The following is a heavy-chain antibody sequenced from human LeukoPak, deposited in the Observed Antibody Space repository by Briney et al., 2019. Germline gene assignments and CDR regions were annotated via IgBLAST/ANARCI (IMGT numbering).Heavy chain of an antibody. V-gene: IGHV1-69*13. J-gene: IGHJ5*02. CDR1: GGTFSSYA. CDR2: IIPIFGTA. CDR3: ARGLYGFWSGFENWFDP. Sequence: SVKVSCKASGGTFSSYAISWVRQAPGQGLEWTGGIIPIFGTANYAQKFQGRVTITADESTSTAYMELSSLRSEDTAVYYCARGLYGFWSGFENWFDPWGQGTLVTVSS. D-gene: IGHD3-3*01.